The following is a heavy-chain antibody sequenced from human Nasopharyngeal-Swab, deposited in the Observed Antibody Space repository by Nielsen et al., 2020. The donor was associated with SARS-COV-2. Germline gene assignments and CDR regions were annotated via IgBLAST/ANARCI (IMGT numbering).Heavy chain of an antibody. CDR2: ISYDGSNK. CDR3: TTDPGALPTVTFYGMDV. D-gene: IGHD4-17*01. Sequence: GESLKISCAASGFTFSSYGMHWVRQAPGKGLEWVAVISYDGSNKYYADSVKGRFTISRDNSKNTLYLQMNSLKTEDTAVYYCTTDPGALPTVTFYGMDVWGQGTTVTVSS. J-gene: IGHJ6*02. CDR1: GFTFSSYG. V-gene: IGHV3-30*03.